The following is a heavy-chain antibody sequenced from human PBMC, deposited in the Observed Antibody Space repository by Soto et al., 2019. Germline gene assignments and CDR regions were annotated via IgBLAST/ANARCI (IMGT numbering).Heavy chain of an antibody. CDR1: GGTFSSYA. D-gene: IGHD5-18*01. V-gene: IGHV1-69*12. CDR2: IIPIFGTA. J-gene: IGHJ4*02. CDR3: ARSRHVDTAMVTGG. Sequence: QVQLVQSGAEVKKPGSSVKVSCKASGGTFSSYAISWVRQAPGQGLEWMGGIIPIFGTANYAQKFQGRVTXXAXEXXSTAYMELSSLRSEDTAVYYCARSRHVDTAMVTGGWGQGTLVTVSS.